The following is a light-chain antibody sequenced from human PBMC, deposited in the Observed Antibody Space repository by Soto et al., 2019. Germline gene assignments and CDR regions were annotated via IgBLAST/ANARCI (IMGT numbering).Light chain of an antibody. CDR2: DAS. Sequence: ETVLTQSPATLSLSPGERATLSCRASQSVSSSLAWYQQKPGQAPRLLIYDASNRATGIPARFSGSGSGTDFTLPISSLEPEDFAVYYCQQRSSSWTFGQGTKVEIK. V-gene: IGKV3-11*01. J-gene: IGKJ1*01. CDR3: QQRSSSWT. CDR1: QSVSSS.